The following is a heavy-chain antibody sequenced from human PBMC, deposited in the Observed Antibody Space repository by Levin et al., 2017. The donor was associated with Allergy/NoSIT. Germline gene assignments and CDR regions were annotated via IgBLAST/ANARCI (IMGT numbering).Heavy chain of an antibody. Sequence: GESLKISCAASGFTFSSYWMHWVRQAPGKGLVWVSRINSDETSTTYADSVKGRFTISRDNAKNTLFLQMNSLRAEDTAVYYCARGFHYGDYWGQGTLVTVSS. V-gene: IGHV3-74*01. J-gene: IGHJ4*02. CDR3: ARGFHYGDY. CDR2: INSDETST. CDR1: GFTFSSYW.